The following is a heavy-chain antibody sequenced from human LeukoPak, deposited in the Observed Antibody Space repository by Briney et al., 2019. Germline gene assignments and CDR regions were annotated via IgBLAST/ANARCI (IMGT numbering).Heavy chain of an antibody. CDR2: ISYGGSNK. J-gene: IGHJ3*02. Sequence: PGGSLRLSCVASGFTFSTYGMHWFRQTPGKGLEWVTLISYGGSNKYYADSVKGRFTISRDNSENTLYLQMNSLRAEDTAVYYCAKAGYGSYYAFDIWGQGTMVTVSS. V-gene: IGHV3-30*18. CDR1: GFTFSTYG. CDR3: AKAGYGSYYAFDI. D-gene: IGHD1-26*01.